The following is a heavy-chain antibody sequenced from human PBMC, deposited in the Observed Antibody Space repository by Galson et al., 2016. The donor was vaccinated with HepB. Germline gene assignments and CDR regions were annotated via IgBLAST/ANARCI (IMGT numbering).Heavy chain of an antibody. J-gene: IGHJ4*02. D-gene: IGHD3-3*01. V-gene: IGHV1-18*01. CDR2: TSPYNGNT. CDR1: GHTFTSYGTNYG. CDR3: ARDSRDFYCDY. Sequence: SVKVSCKASGHTFTSYGTNYGISWVRQAPGQGLEWMGWTSPYNGNTNYAQNFRGRVTMTTDTSTSTAYMELRSLRSEDPAVYYCARDSRDFYCDYWGQGTLVTVSS.